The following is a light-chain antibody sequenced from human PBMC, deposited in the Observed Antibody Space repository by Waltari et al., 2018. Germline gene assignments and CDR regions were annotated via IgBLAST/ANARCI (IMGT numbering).Light chain of an antibody. CDR2: AAS. Sequence: DIQMTQSPSSLSASVGDRVTITCRASQSISSYLNWYQQKPGKAPKPLIYAASILQSGVPSRFSGSGSGTDFTLTISSLQPEDFATYYCQQSYSTPQTFGQGTKVEIK. J-gene: IGKJ1*01. CDR1: QSISSY. V-gene: IGKV1-39*01. CDR3: QQSYSTPQT.